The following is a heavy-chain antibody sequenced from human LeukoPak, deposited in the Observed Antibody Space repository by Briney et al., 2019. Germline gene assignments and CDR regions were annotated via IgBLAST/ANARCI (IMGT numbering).Heavy chain of an antibody. V-gene: IGHV3-7*01. Sequence: GGSLRLSCAASGFTVSSNYMSWVRQAPGKGLEWVANMNQGGSEKYYADSVKGRFTISRDNAKNSLYLQMNSLRADDTALYYCVRDATRGGDFDYWGQGTQVTVSS. CDR3: VRDATRGGDFDY. CDR2: MNQGGSEK. J-gene: IGHJ4*02. CDR1: GFTVSSNY. D-gene: IGHD3-16*01.